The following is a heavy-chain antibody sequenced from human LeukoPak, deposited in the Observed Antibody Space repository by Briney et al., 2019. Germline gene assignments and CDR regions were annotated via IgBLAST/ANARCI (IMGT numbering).Heavy chain of an antibody. CDR1: GGTFSSYA. D-gene: IGHD1-26*01. V-gene: IGHV1-69*01. Sequence: SVKVSCKASGGTFSSYAISWVRQAPGQGLEWMGGIIPIFGTANYAQKFQGRVTITADESTSTAYMELSSLRSEDTAVYYCARDGRFIVADYYYGMDVWGQGTTVTVSS. CDR3: ARDGRFIVADYYYGMDV. CDR2: IIPIFGTA. J-gene: IGHJ6*02.